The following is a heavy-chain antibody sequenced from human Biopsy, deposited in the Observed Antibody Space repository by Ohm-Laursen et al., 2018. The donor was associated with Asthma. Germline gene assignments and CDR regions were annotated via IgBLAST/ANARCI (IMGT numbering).Heavy chain of an antibody. V-gene: IGHV1-69*13. CDR1: GDSLGSFINYA. J-gene: IGHJ6*02. D-gene: IGHD5-12*01. CDR3: ARGYSGTDRIVYYYSGMEV. Sequence: GASVKVSCKASGDSLGSFINYAISWARQAPRQGLERMGGLIPVLGTADYAPMFEGRVTITADESTSTAYLELTSLRFEDTAVYYCARGYSGTDRIVYYYSGMEVWGQGTTVTVSS. CDR2: LIPVLGTA.